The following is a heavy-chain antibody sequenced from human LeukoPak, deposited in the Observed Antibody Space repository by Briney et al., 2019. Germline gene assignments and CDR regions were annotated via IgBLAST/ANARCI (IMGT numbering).Heavy chain of an antibody. D-gene: IGHD3-22*01. CDR1: GGSFSGYY. V-gene: IGHV4-34*01. CDR2: INHSGST. CDR3: ARRRNYYDSSGYYAIGMDV. Sequence: SETLSLTCAVYGGSFSGYYWSWIRQPPGKGLEWTGEINHSGSTNYNPSLKSRVTISVDTSKNQFSLKLSSVTAADTAVYYCARRRNYYDSSGYYAIGMDVWGQGTTVTVSS. J-gene: IGHJ6*02.